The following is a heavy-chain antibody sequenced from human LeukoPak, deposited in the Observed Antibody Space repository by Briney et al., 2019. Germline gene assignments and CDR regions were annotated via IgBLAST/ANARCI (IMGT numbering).Heavy chain of an antibody. Sequence: GGSLRLSCAASGFTFRSYAMSWVRQAPGKGLEWVSAIRGSGGSTYYADSVKGRFTISRDNAKNTLNLQMNSLRAEDTAVYYCARDLGQYYDTSDNWFDPWGQGTLVTVSS. CDR2: IRGSGGST. D-gene: IGHD3-22*01. V-gene: IGHV3-23*01. CDR1: GFTFRSYA. J-gene: IGHJ5*02. CDR3: ARDLGQYYDTSDNWFDP.